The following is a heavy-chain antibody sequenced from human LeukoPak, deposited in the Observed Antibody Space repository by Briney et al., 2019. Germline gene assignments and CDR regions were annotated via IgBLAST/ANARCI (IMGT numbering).Heavy chain of an antibody. CDR1: GFTFSDYY. V-gene: IGHV3-11*04. J-gene: IGHJ6*04. D-gene: IGHD3-9*01. CDR2: ISSSGSTI. Sequence: GGSLRLSCAASGFTFSDYYMSWIRQAPGKGLEWVSYISSSGSTIYYADSVKGRFTISRDNAKNSLYLQMNSLRAEDTAVYYCAREFIDWPNHSSGYGMDVWGKGTTVTVSS. CDR3: AREFIDWPNHSSGYGMDV.